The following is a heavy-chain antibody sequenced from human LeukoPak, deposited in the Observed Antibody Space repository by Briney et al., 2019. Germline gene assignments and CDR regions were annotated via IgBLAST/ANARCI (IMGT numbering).Heavy chain of an antibody. J-gene: IGHJ4*02. Sequence: GASVKVSCKASGVTFINYGINWVRQAPVQGLEWMGWMNPNSGNTGYAQKFQGRVTMTRNTSISTAYMELSSLRSEDTAVYYCARAHPHLGSSAVFDYWGQGTLVTVSS. CDR3: ARAHPHLGSSAVFDY. V-gene: IGHV1-8*02. D-gene: IGHD3-16*01. CDR2: MNPNSGNT. CDR1: GVTFINYG.